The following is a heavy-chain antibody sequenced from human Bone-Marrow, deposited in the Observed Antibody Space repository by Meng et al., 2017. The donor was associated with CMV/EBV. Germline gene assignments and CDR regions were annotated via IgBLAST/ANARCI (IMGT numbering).Heavy chain of an antibody. D-gene: IGHD2-2*01. J-gene: IGHJ4*02. CDR1: GYTFTGYY. CDR2: INPNSGGT. V-gene: IGHV1-2*02. CDR3: ARETIVVVPAATSYYFDY. Sequence: ASVKVSCKASGYTFTGYYMHWVRQAPGQGLEWMGWINPNSGGTNYAQKFQGRVTMTRDTSISTAYMELSRLRSDDTAVYYCARETIVVVPAATSYYFDYWGQGTLVTVSS.